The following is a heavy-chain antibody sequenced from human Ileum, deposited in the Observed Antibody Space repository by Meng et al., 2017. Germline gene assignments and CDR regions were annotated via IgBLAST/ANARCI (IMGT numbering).Heavy chain of an antibody. Sequence: GESLKISCAASGFTVSSNYMSWVRQAPGKGLEWVSVIYSGGSTYYADSVKGRFTISRDNSKNTLYLQMNSLRAEDTAVYYCARVRMIVVVNGAFDIWGQGTMVTVS. CDR3: ARVRMIVVVNGAFDI. V-gene: IGHV3-53*01. D-gene: IGHD3-22*01. J-gene: IGHJ3*02. CDR1: GFTVSSNY. CDR2: IYSGGST.